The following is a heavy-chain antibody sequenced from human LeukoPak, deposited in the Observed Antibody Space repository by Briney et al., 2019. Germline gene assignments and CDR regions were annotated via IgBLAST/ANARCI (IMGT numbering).Heavy chain of an antibody. D-gene: IGHD2-2*03. Sequence: GGSLRLSCAASGFTFSSYWMNWVRQAPGKGLDWVAVIADDGSNKYYADSVKGRFTISRDNSNNTLFLQMNSLRAEDTAVYYCARVDDLDAFDTWGQGTMVTVSS. V-gene: IGHV3-30*03. J-gene: IGHJ3*02. CDR2: IADDGSNK. CDR3: ARVDDLDAFDT. CDR1: GFTFSSYW.